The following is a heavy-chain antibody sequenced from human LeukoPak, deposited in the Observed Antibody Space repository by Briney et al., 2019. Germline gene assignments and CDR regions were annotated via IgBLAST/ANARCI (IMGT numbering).Heavy chain of an antibody. CDR2: ISGSGDDT. Sequence: QPGGSLRLSCAASGFAFSNYPMSWVRPVPARGLQWVSSISGSGDDTYYADSVKGRCTISRDNSENTLYLHMHSLRAEDTAIYYCAKDQRYSYDIFWGLGTLVTVSS. CDR1: GFAFSNYP. V-gene: IGHV3-23*01. D-gene: IGHD5-12*01. J-gene: IGHJ4*02. CDR3: AKDQRYSYDIF.